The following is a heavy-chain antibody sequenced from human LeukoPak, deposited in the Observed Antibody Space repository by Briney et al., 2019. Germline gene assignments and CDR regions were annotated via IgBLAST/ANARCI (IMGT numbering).Heavy chain of an antibody. V-gene: IGHV1-46*01. J-gene: IGHJ4*02. CDR3: ARAAGGITFGGVIVTLWYFDY. CDR2: INPSGGST. D-gene: IGHD3-16*02. Sequence: ASVKVSCKASGYTFTSYYMHWVRQAPGQGLEWMGIINPSGGSTSYAQKFQGRVTMTRDTSISTAYMELSRLRSDDTTVYYCARAAGGITFGGVIVTLWYFDYWGQGTLVTVSS. CDR1: GYTFTSYY.